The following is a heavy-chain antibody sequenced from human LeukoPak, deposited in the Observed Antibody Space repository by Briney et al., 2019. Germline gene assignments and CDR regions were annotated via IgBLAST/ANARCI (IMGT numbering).Heavy chain of an antibody. CDR1: GFTFSSYA. CDR2: ISYDGSNK. D-gene: IGHD6-6*01. V-gene: IGHV3-30*01. J-gene: IGHJ4*02. Sequence: GGSLRLSCAASGFTFSSYAMHWVRQAPGKGLEWVAVISYDGSNKYYADSVKGRFTISRDNSKNTLYLQMNSLRAEDTAVYYCARDSSSWLDYWGQGTLVTVSS. CDR3: ARDSSSWLDY.